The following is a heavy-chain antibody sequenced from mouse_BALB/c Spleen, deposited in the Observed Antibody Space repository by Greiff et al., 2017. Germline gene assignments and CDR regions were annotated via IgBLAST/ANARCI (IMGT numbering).Heavy chain of an antibody. CDR3: ARDYYGSSLAWFAY. D-gene: IGHD1-1*01. V-gene: IGHV7-1*02. CDR2: SRNKANDYTT. CDR1: GFTFSDFY. Sequence: EVMLVESGGGLVQPGGSLRLSCATSGFTFSDFYMEWVRQPPGKRLEWIAASRNKANDYTTEYSASVKGRFIVSRDTSQSILYLQMNALRAEDTAIYYCARDYYGSSLAWFAYWGQGTLVTVSA. J-gene: IGHJ3*01.